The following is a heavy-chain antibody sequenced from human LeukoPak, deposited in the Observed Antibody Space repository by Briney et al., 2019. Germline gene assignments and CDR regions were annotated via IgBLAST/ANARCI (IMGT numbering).Heavy chain of an antibody. CDR1: GFTFSSYW. CDR2: INGDGSSI. D-gene: IGHD1-26*01. V-gene: IGHV3-74*01. J-gene: IGHJ4*02. Sequence: GGSLRLSCAASGFTFSSYWMHWVRQAPGKGLVWVSRINGDGSSISYADSVKGRFTISRDNAKNTLFLQMNSLRAEDTAVYYCARDKSVGATPFDYWGQGTLVTVSS. CDR3: ARDKSVGATPFDY.